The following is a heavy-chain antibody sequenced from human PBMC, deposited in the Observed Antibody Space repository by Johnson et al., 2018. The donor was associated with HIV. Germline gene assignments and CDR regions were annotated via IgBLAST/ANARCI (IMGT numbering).Heavy chain of an antibody. J-gene: IGHJ3*02. D-gene: IGHD2-21*01. CDR2: IYSGGST. Sequence: VQLVESGGGVVQPGGSLRLSCAASGFTFSSYGMHWVRQAPGKGLEWVSVIYSGGSTYYADSVKGRFTISRDNSRNTLYLQMNSLRAEDTAVYYCASIDPSVAVDIWGQGTMVIVSS. CDR3: ASIDPSVAVDI. V-gene: IGHV3-NL1*01. CDR1: GFTFSSYG.